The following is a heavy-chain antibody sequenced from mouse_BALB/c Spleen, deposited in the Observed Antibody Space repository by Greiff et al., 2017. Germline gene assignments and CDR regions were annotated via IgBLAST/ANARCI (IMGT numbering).Heavy chain of an antibody. Sequence: EVKVVESGGGLVQPGGSLKLSCAASGFTFSSYTMSWVRQTPEKRLEWVAYISSGSSTIYYADTVKGRFTISRDNPKNTLFLQMTSLRSEDTAMYYCARSATSWYFDVWGAGTTVTVSS. V-gene: IGHV5-17*02. CDR1: GFTFSSYT. CDR3: ARSATSWYFDV. J-gene: IGHJ1*01. CDR2: ISSGSSTI. D-gene: IGHD1-2*01.